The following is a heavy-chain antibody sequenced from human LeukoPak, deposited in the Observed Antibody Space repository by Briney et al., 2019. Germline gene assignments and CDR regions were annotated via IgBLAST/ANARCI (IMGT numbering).Heavy chain of an antibody. Sequence: GGSLRLSCAASGFXVSSNYISWVRQAPGKGREWISVIYSGGSTYYADSVKGRFTISRDNSKNTLYLQMDSLRAEDTAVYFCAREGSTWAFDYWGQGTLVTVSS. CDR1: GFXVSSNY. CDR2: IYSGGST. J-gene: IGHJ4*02. V-gene: IGHV3-66*01. D-gene: IGHD7-27*01. CDR3: AREGSTWAFDY.